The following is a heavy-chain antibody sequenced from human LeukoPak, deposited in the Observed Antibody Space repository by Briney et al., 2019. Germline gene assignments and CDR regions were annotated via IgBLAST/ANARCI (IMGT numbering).Heavy chain of an antibody. D-gene: IGHD6-13*01. CDR3: ARGGVSNSWYRTPDY. V-gene: IGHV1-18*01. Sequence: ASVKVSCKASGYTFTNYGISWVRQAPGQGLEWMGWISVYNGNANYVQKFQGRVTMTTDTYTSTAYMELRSLRSDDTAVYYCARGGVSNSWYRTPDYWGQGTLVTVSS. CDR1: GYTFTNYG. CDR2: ISVYNGNA. J-gene: IGHJ4*02.